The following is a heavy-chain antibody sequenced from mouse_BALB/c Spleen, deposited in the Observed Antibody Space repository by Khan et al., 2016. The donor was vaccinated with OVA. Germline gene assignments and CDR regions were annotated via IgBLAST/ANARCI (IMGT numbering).Heavy chain of an antibody. CDR2: IHPGSANS. CDR1: GCTSTDHY. J-gene: IGHJ2*01. CDR3: ARRFDY. V-gene: IGHV1-84*02. Sequence: QVQLKQSGPELVKPGASVKMSCRASGCTSTDHYINWVKQKPGQGPEWIGWIHPGSANSKYNENFKGKATLTVETFSRTAFMQLNSLTAEDTAVYCCARRFDYWGQGTTLTVSS.